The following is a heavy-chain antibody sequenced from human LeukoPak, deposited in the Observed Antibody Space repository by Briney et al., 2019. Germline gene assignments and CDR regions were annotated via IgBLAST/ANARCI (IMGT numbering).Heavy chain of an antibody. CDR1: GYSISSGYY. D-gene: IGHD3-3*01. CDR3: ARDSNTIFGVVISNWFDP. Sequence: PSETLSLTCTVSGYSISSGYYWGWIRQPPGKGLEWIGSIYHSGSTYYNPSLKSRVTISVDTSRNQFSLKLGSVTAADTAVYYCARDSNTIFGVVISNWFDPWGQGTLVTVSS. J-gene: IGHJ5*02. V-gene: IGHV4-38-2*02. CDR2: IYHSGST.